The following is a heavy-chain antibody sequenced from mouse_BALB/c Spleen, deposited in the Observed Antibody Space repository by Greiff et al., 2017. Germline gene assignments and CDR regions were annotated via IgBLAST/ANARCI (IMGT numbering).Heavy chain of an antibody. V-gene: IGHV1S22*01. CDR1: GYTFTSYW. Sequence: LQHPGSELVRPGASVKLSCKASGYTFTSYWMHWVKQRHGQGLEWIGNIYPGSGSTNYDEKFKSKGTLTVDTSSSTAYMHLSSLTSEDSAVYYCTRSRGYAMDYWGQGTTVTVSS. J-gene: IGHJ4*01. CDR3: TRSRGYAMDY. D-gene: IGHD3-1*01. CDR2: IYPGSGST.